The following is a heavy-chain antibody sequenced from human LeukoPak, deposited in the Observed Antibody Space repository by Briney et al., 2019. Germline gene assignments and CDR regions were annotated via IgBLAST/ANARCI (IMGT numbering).Heavy chain of an antibody. CDR1: GFTFSASD. CDR2: ISSSSSYI. V-gene: IGHV3-21*01. D-gene: IGHD4-23*01. Sequence: GGSLRLSCAASGFTFSASDMNWVRQTPGKGLEWVSSISSSSSYIYYADSVKGRFSISRDNAKKSLYLQMNSLRAEDTAVYYCARDIAEVFTTVVTMPDYWGQGTLVTVSS. CDR3: ARDIAEVFTTVVTMPDY. J-gene: IGHJ4*02.